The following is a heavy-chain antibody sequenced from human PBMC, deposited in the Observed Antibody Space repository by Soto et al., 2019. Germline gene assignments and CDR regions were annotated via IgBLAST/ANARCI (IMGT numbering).Heavy chain of an antibody. Sequence: QVQLVQSGAEEKKPGASVKVSCKASGYTFTSYSMHWVRQAPGQRLEWMGWINGGNGDTKYSQNFQGRITITMDTSASTVYMEVFSLRSEGTAVYYCARPKNSADYLDHWGQGTLVTVSS. J-gene: IGHJ4*01. CDR3: ARPKNSADYLDH. D-gene: IGHD1-7*01. CDR2: INGGNGDT. CDR1: GYTFTSYS. V-gene: IGHV1-3*05.